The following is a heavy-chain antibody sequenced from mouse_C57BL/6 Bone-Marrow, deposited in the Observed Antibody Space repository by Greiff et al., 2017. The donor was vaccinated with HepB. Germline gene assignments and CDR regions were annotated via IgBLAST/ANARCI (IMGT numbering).Heavy chain of an antibody. CDR3: ATSLYYGSSYEGYFDV. CDR2: ISSGSSTI. V-gene: IGHV5-17*01. Sequence: EVQRVESGGGLVKPGGSLKLSCAASGFTFSDYGMHWVRQAPDKGLEWVAYISSGSSTIYYAETVKGRCTISRGNAKNTLFLQLTSLRSEDTAMYYCATSLYYGSSYEGYFDVWGTGTTVTVSS. CDR1: GFTFSDYG. D-gene: IGHD1-1*01. J-gene: IGHJ1*03.